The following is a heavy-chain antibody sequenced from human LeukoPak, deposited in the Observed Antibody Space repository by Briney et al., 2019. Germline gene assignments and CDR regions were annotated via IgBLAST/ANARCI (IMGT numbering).Heavy chain of an antibody. CDR3: ARVSGYYTPNWFDP. CDR1: GGSISSYY. V-gene: IGHV4-59*01. D-gene: IGHD3-3*01. Sequence: SETLSLTCTVSGGSISSYYWSWIRQPPGEGLEWIGYIYYSGSTNYNPSLKSRVTISVDTSKNQFSLKLSSVTAADTAVYYCARVSGYYTPNWFDPWGQGTLVTVSS. CDR2: IYYSGST. J-gene: IGHJ5*02.